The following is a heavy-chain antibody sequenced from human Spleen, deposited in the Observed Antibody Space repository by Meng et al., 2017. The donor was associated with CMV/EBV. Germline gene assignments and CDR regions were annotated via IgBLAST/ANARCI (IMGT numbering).Heavy chain of an antibody. CDR1: GGSFGVYY. V-gene: IGHV4-59*01. CDR2: FSYSGST. CDR3: ARVNNYAFLDY. Sequence: SETLSLTCTFSGGSFGVYYWSWIRQPPGKGLEWIGYFSYSGSTNYNPSLKSRVTMSVDRSKNQFSLKLTSVTAADTAVYYCARVNNYAFLDYWGQGTLVTVSS. J-gene: IGHJ4*02. D-gene: IGHD4-11*01.